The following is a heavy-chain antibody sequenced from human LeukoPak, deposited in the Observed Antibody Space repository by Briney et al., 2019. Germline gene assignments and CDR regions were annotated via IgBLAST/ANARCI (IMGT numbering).Heavy chain of an antibody. J-gene: IGHJ6*04. Sequence: GGSLRLSCAASGFTFSSYEMNWVRQAQGKGLEWVSYISSSGSTIYYADSVKGRFTISRDNAKNSLYLQMNSLRAEDTAVYYCAELGITMIGGVWGKGTTVTISS. CDR1: GFTFSSYE. D-gene: IGHD3-10*02. CDR3: AELGITMIGGV. V-gene: IGHV3-48*03. CDR2: ISSSGSTI.